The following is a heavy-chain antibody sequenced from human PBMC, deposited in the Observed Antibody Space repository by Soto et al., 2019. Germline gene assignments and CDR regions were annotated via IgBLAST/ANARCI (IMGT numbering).Heavy chain of an antibody. Sequence: GGSLRLSCAASGFTFSSYAMSWVRQAPGKGLEWVSAISGSGGSTYYADSVKGRFTISRDNSKNTLYLQMNSLRAEDTAVYYCAKRVGYSSSWSWFDPWGQGTLVTVSS. V-gene: IGHV3-23*01. D-gene: IGHD6-13*01. J-gene: IGHJ5*02. CDR2: ISGSGGST. CDR1: GFTFSSYA. CDR3: AKRVGYSSSWSWFDP.